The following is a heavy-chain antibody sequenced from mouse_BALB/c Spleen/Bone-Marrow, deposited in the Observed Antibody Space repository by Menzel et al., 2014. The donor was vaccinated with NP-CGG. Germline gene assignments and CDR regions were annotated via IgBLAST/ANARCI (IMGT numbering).Heavy chain of an antibody. CDR2: IYPANGDT. V-gene: IGHV14-3*02. J-gene: IGHJ4*01. Sequence: VQLQQPGAELVKPGASVKLSCTASGFNIKDTYMHWVKQRPEQGLEWIGRIYPANGDTKYDPKFQGKATITADTSSNTAYLQPSSLTSEDTAVYYCARYGNGLMDYWGQGTSVTVSS. CDR3: ARYGNGLMDY. D-gene: IGHD2-1*01. CDR1: GFNIKDTY.